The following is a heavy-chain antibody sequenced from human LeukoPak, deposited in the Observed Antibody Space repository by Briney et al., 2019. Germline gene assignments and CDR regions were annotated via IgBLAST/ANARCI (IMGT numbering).Heavy chain of an antibody. CDR1: GFTFSSYD. V-gene: IGHV3-48*03. CDR3: ARGRRPDAFDI. Sequence: GGSLRLSCAGSGFTFSSYDMHWVRQAPGKGLEWVSYISSSGSTTHYADSVKGRFTISRDNAKNSLYLQMNSLRAEDTAVYYCARGRRPDAFDIWGQGTRVTVSS. CDR2: ISSSGSTT. J-gene: IGHJ3*02.